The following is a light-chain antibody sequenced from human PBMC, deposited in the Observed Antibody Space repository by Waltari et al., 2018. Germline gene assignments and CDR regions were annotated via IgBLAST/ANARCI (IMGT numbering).Light chain of an antibody. Sequence: EIEMTQSPATLSVSPGERATLSCRASQSVGGNLAWYQQKPGQAPRLLIHGASTRATGVTARFSGSGSGTEFTLTISSLQSEDFAVYYCQQYHKWPPLTFGGGTKVEIK. CDR2: GAS. CDR3: QQYHKWPPLT. J-gene: IGKJ4*01. V-gene: IGKV3-15*01. CDR1: QSVGGN.